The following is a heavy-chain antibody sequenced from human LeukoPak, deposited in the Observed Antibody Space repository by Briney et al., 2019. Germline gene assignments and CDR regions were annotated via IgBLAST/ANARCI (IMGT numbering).Heavy chain of an antibody. CDR2: INPGWSST. CDR1: GFTFSSYW. Sequence: GGSLRLSCAASGFTFSSYWMHWVRQVPGKGLVWVSRINPGWSSTAYADSVKGRFTISRDNAKNTLYLQMDSLRAEDTAIYYCARSNPADDSWGEGTLVTVSS. CDR3: ARSNPADDS. V-gene: IGHV3-74*01. J-gene: IGHJ4*02.